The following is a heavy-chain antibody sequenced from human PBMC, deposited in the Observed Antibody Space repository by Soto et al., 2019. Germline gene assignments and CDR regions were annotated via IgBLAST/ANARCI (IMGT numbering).Heavy chain of an antibody. D-gene: IGHD2-2*01. CDR2: TYYRSKWYN. CDR3: ARVSGCSSTSCYYYYGMDV. CDR1: GDSVSSNSAA. J-gene: IGHJ6*02. V-gene: IGHV6-1*01. Sequence: PSQTLSLTCAISGDSVSSNSAAWNWIRQSPSRGLEWLGRTYYRSKWYNDYAVSVKSRITIDPDTSKNQFSLQLNSVTPEDTAVYYCARVSGCSSTSCYYYYGMDVWGQGTTVTVSS.